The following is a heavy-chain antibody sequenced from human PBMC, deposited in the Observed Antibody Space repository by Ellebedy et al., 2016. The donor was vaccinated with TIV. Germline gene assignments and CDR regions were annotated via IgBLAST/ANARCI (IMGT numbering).Heavy chain of an antibody. V-gene: IGHV3-30*02. D-gene: IGHD2/OR15-2a*01. CDR3: ARESCNNITCYFDY. CDR2: IRYDGSNK. J-gene: IGHJ4*02. Sequence: GESLKISCAASGFTFSNFGMHWVRQAPGKGLEWVAFIRYDGSNKYYADSVKGRFTISRDNSKNTLFLQMNSLRAEDTAVYYCARESCNNITCYFDYWGLGTLVTVSS. CDR1: GFTFSNFG.